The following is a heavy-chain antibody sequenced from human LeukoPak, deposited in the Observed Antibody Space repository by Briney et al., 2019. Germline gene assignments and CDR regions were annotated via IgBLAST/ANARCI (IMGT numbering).Heavy chain of an antibody. V-gene: IGHV4-61*02. J-gene: IGHJ4*02. CDR3: ARAHDYYGSGSYWYYFDY. D-gene: IGHD3-10*01. CDR1: GYSISSGYY. CDR2: IYTSGST. Sequence: SETLSLTCTVSGYSISSGYYWSWIRQPAGKGLEWIGRIYTSGSTNYNPSLKSRVTISVDTSKNQFSLKLSSVTAADTAVYYCARAHDYYGSGSYWYYFDYWGQGTLVTVSS.